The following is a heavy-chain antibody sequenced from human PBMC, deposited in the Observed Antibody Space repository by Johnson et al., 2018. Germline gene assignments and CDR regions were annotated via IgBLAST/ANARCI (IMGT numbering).Heavy chain of an antibody. V-gene: IGHV4-59*01. J-gene: IGHJ6*02. CDR1: GGSISNYH. Sequence: QVQLVESGPGLVKASETLSLTCTVSGGSISNYHWNWVRQPPGMALEWIGYIYYNGNTKYNPSLESRVTISIDTSKNQFSLKLNSVTAADTAVYYCASANPSTVVPGNYGMHVWGQGTTVSVSS. CDR2: IYYNGNT. CDR3: ASANPSTVVPGNYGMHV. D-gene: IGHD2-15*01.